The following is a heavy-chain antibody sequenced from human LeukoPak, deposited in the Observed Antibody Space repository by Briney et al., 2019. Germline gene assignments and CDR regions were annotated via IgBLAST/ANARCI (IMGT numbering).Heavy chain of an antibody. D-gene: IGHD2-2*01. CDR3: ARLIVVVPAANQGVDY. CDR2: INHSGST. Sequence: SETLSLTCAVYGGSFSGYYWSRIRQPPGKGLEWIGEINHSGSTNYNPSLKSRVTISVDTSKNQFSLKLSSVTAADTAVYYCARLIVVVPAANQGVDYWGQGTLVTVSS. CDR1: GGSFSGYY. J-gene: IGHJ4*02. V-gene: IGHV4-34*01.